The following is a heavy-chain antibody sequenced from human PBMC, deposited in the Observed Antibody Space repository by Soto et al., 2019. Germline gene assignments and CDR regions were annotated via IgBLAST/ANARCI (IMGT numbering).Heavy chain of an antibody. Sequence: QVQLVQSGAEVKKPGSSVKVSCKASGGTFSSYAISWVRQAPGQGLEWMGGIIPIFGTANYAQKFQGRVTITADESTSTAYMELNSLRSEDTAVYYCAREDIVVVVAASEYYYYYGMDVWGQGTTVTVSS. V-gene: IGHV1-69*01. D-gene: IGHD2-15*01. J-gene: IGHJ6*02. CDR3: AREDIVVVVAASEYYYYYGMDV. CDR2: IIPIFGTA. CDR1: GGTFSSYA.